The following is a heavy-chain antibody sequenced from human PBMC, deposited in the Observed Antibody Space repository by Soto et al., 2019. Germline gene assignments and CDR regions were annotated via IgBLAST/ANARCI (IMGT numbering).Heavy chain of an antibody. Sequence: PSETLSLTCTVSGGSISGYYWSWIRQPPGKGPEWIGYIFYGGSTNHNPSLNGRVTMSVDTSKNYFSLRLSSVTAADTAVYYCARSGNSNGLVFDYWGQGTVVTV. CDR3: ARSGNSNGLVFDY. V-gene: IGHV4-59*01. CDR2: IFYGGST. D-gene: IGHD5-18*01. CDR1: GGSISGYY. J-gene: IGHJ4*02.